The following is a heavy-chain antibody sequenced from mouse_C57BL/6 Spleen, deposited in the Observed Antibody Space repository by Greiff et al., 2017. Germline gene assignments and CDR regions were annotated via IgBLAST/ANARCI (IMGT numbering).Heavy chain of an antibody. Sequence: VQLQQPGAELVKPGASVKVSCKASGYTFTSYWMHWVKQRPGQGLEWIGRIHPSDSYTNYNQKFKGKATLTVDKSSSTAYMQLSSLTSEDSAVYYCAYSSGFFSFDYWGQGTTLTVSS. CDR2: IHPSDSYT. D-gene: IGHD3-2*02. J-gene: IGHJ2*01. CDR1: GYTFTSYW. CDR3: AYSSGFFSFDY. V-gene: IGHV1-74*01.